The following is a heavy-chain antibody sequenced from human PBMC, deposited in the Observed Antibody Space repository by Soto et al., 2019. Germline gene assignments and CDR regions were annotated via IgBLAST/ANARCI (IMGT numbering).Heavy chain of an antibody. D-gene: IGHD4-17*01. J-gene: IGHJ4*02. V-gene: IGHV1-18*01. CDR3: AIPSGDYGDYGLSLAY. Sequence: QVPLVQSGAEVKKPGASVKVSCKASGYVFTGYGISWVRQAPGQGLEWMAWISAYNGNTKYAQKFQGRVTMTTDASTSTAYLELSSLRSDDTAVYYCAIPSGDYGDYGLSLAYWGQGTLVTVSS. CDR1: GYVFTGYG. CDR2: ISAYNGNT.